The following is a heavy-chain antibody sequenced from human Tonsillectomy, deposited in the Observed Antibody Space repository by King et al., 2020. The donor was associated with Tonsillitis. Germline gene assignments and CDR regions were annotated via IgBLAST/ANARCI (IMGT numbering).Heavy chain of an antibody. Sequence: VQLVESGGGLVQPGGSLRLSCAASGFTLSYHYMDWVRKAPGKGLEWVGRSRNKANNYATEYAASVKGRFTISRDESKNSLSLQMNSLITEDSAVYYCARESSGAAYDYWGQGTLVTVSA. D-gene: IGHD6-19*01. CDR2: SRNKANNYAT. CDR3: ARESSGAAYDY. J-gene: IGHJ4*02. V-gene: IGHV3-72*01. CDR1: GFTLSYHY.